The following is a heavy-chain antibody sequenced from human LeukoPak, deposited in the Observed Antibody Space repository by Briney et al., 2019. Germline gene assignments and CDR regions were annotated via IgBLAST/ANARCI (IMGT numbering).Heavy chain of an antibody. J-gene: IGHJ4*02. CDR3: AKTPRRGSSSSGSTLFGY. V-gene: IGHV3-48*01. CDR2: ISDRSHAI. D-gene: IGHD6-6*01. Sequence: GGSLRLSCAASGFTFSSYSMIWVRQAPGKGLEWVSYISDRSHAIYHADSVKGRFTISRDYSKNTLYLQMNSLRAEDTAVYYCAKTPRRGSSSSGSTLFGYWGQGTLVTVSS. CDR1: GFTFSSYS.